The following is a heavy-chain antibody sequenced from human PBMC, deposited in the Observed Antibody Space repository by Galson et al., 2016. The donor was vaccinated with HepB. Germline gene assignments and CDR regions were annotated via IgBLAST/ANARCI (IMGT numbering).Heavy chain of an antibody. CDR2: ISATTSPT. V-gene: IGHV3-21*01. CDR3: CVDTAMDYVFDY. CDR1: GFTFTSYT. D-gene: IGHD5-18*01. J-gene: IGHJ4*02. Sequence: SLRLSCAASGFTFTSYTMNWVRQAPGKGLEWVSSISATTSPTYYADSVKGRFTISRDNANNSLFLQTNSLRAEDTAVYYCCVDTAMDYVFDYWGQGTLVTASS.